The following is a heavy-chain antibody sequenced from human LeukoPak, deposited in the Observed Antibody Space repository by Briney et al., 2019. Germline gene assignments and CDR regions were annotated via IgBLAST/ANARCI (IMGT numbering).Heavy chain of an antibody. V-gene: IGHV3-30*04. CDR1: GFTFSSYA. CDR3: ARIAADKDYYYMDV. D-gene: IGHD6-13*01. Sequence: GGSLRLSCAASGFTFSSYAMHWVRQAPGKGLEWVAVISYDGSNKYYADSVKGRFTISRDNSKNTLYLQMNSLRAEDTAVYYCARIAADKDYYYMDVWGKGTTVTVSS. J-gene: IGHJ6*03. CDR2: ISYDGSNK.